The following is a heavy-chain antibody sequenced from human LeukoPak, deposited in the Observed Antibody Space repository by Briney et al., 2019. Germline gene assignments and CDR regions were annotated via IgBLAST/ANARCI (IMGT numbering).Heavy chain of an antibody. CDR1: GFNFDAYA. CDR3: AKEGRSLQTY. V-gene: IGHV3-9*01. CDR2: ISLNSGII. Sequence: GGSLRLSCAASGFNFDAYAMHWVRQAPGKGLEWVSSISLNSGIIDYADSVKGRFTISRDNAKNSLYLQMNSLRVEDTAVYYCAKEGRSLQTYWGQGTLVTVST. J-gene: IGHJ4*02. D-gene: IGHD5-24*01.